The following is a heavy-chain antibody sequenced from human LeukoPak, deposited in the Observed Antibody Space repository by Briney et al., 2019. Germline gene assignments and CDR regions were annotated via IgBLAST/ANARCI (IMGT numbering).Heavy chain of an antibody. J-gene: IGHJ5*02. D-gene: IGHD1-26*01. Sequence: GESLKISCKGSGYSFTNYWIAWVRQVPGKGLEWMGIIYPGDSDTRYSPSFQGQVTISADKSISTAYLQWSSLKASDTAMYYCARRRGNYWFDPWGQGTLVTVSS. CDR1: GYSFTNYW. CDR3: ARRRGNYWFDP. V-gene: IGHV5-51*01. CDR2: IYPGDSDT.